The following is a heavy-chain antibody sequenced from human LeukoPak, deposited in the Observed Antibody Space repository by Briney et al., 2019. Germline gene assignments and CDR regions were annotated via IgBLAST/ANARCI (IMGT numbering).Heavy chain of an antibody. CDR3: ARGPDYYDSSGYYPDY. CDR1: GYTFTSYY. D-gene: IGHD3-22*01. J-gene: IGHJ4*02. CDR2: INPSGGST. Sequence: ASVKVSCTASGYTFTSYYMHWVRQAPGQGLEWMGIINPSGGSTSYAQKFQGRVTMTRDTSTSTVYTELSSLRSEDTAVYYCARGPDYYDSSGYYPDYWGQGTLVTVSS. V-gene: IGHV1-46*01.